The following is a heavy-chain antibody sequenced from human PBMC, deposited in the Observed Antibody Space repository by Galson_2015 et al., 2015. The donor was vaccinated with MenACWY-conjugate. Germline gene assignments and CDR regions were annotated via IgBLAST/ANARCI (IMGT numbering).Heavy chain of an antibody. D-gene: IGHD3-3*01. Sequence: SVKVSCKASGGTFSNYAISWVRQAPGQGLEWMGGIIPIFPRADYAQNFQGRVTITADASTSTAYMELSSLRSEDTAVYYCARLAGEFWSGCNISFYYGLDVWGQGTTVTVSS. CDR3: ARLAGEFWSGCNISFYYGLDV. J-gene: IGHJ6*02. CDR1: GGTFSNYA. V-gene: IGHV1-69*13. CDR2: IIPIFPRA.